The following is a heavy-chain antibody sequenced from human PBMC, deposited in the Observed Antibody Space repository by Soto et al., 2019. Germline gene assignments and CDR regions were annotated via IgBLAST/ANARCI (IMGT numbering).Heavy chain of an antibody. Sequence: ASVKVSCKASGYTFTSYDINWVRQATGQGFEWMGWINAGNGATKYSQNFQDRVTIARDTSANTAFMELSSLRSEDTAVYYCARGSAAAGPYYFDYWAQGTLVTVSS. D-gene: IGHD6-13*01. V-gene: IGHV1-3*01. CDR3: ARGSAAAGPYYFDY. CDR1: GYTFTSYD. CDR2: INAGNGAT. J-gene: IGHJ4*02.